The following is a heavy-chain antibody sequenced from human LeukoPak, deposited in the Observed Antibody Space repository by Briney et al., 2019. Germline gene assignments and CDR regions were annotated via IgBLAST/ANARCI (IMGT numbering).Heavy chain of an antibody. CDR3: AKCGGGDCYPGGAFDV. D-gene: IGHD2-21*02. CDR2: IWYDGSNK. CDR1: GFTFSSYG. J-gene: IGHJ3*01. Sequence: GGSLRLSCAASGFTFSSYGMHWVSQAPGKGLEWVAVIWYDGSNKYYADSVKGRFTISRDNSKNTLYLQMNSLRAEDTAVYYCAKCGGGDCYPGGAFDVWGQGTMVTVSS. V-gene: IGHV3-33*06.